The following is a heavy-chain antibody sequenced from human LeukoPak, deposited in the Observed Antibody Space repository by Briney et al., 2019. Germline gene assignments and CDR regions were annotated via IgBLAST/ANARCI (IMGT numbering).Heavy chain of an antibody. Sequence: SQTLSLTCAVSGDTISRNSGSWIWQPPATGLEFIGDGYFIESTNNNRYHKSRLPISVNTYKIQPSLQLNSATAADTAVYYCAVHTNVVRAAYFDYWGQGALVTVSS. CDR1: GDTISRNS. J-gene: IGHJ4*02. V-gene: IGHV4-59*08. CDR2: GYFIEST. D-gene: IGHD2-2*01. CDR3: AVHTNVVRAAYFDY.